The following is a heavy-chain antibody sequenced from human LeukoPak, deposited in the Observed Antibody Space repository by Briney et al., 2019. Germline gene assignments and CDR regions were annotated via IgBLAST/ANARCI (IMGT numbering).Heavy chain of an antibody. D-gene: IGHD3-3*01. Sequence: ASVKVSCKASGGIFSSYAISWVRQAPGQGLEWMGGIIPIFGTANYAQKFQGRVTITTDESTSTAYMELSSLRSEDTAVYYCARIYRSITIFGVAQTDNWFDPWGQGTLVTVSS. CDR2: IIPIFGTA. CDR1: GGIFSSYA. V-gene: IGHV1-69*05. CDR3: ARIYRSITIFGVAQTDNWFDP. J-gene: IGHJ5*02.